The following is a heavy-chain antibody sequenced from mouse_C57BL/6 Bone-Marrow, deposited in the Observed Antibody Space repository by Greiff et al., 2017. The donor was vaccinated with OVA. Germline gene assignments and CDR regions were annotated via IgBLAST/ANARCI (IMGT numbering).Heavy chain of an antibody. CDR3: ASCYGSSFHWFAY. J-gene: IGHJ3*01. Sequence: EVQLQQSGAELVKPGASVKLSCTASGFNIKDSYMHWVKQRTEQGLEWIGRIDPEDGETKYAPKFQGKATITADTSSSTAYLQLSSLTSEDTAVYYCASCYGSSFHWFAYWGQGTLVTVSA. CDR2: IDPEDGET. D-gene: IGHD1-1*01. CDR1: GFNIKDSY. V-gene: IGHV14-2*01.